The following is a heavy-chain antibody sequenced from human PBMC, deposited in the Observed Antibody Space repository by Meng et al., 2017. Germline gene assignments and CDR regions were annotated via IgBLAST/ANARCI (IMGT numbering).Heavy chain of an antibody. CDR3: ARVGMDFWSGPNDY. J-gene: IGHJ4*02. CDR2: IIPIFGTA. D-gene: IGHD3-3*01. Sequence: SVKVSCKASGGTFSSYAISWVRQAPGQGLEWMGGIIPIFGTANYAQKFQGRVTITADESTSTAYMELSSLRSEDTAVYYCARVGMDFWSGPNDYWGQGTRVTVSS. CDR1: GGTFSSYA. V-gene: IGHV1-69*13.